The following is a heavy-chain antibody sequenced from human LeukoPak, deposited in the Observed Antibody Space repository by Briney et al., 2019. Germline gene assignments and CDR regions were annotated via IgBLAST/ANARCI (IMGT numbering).Heavy chain of an antibody. CDR3: AKDPLGIWGYYFDS. CDR2: ISSGSNYK. Sequence: GGSLGLSCAASGFTLSDYSMSWVRQAPGKGPEWVSSISSGSNYKYYADSVKGRFTISRDNAKNSLYMQMNSLRAEDTAVYYCAKDPLGIWGYYFDSGGQEPRVTVS. J-gene: IGHJ4*02. CDR1: GFTLSDYS. V-gene: IGHV3-21*04. D-gene: IGHD7-27*01.